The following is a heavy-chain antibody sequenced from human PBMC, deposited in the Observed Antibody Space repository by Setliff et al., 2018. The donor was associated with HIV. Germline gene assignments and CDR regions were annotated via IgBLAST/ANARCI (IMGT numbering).Heavy chain of an antibody. J-gene: IGHJ4*02. V-gene: IGHV1-2*02. Sequence: ASVKVSCKSSGYTFTDYFIHWVRQAPGQGLEWMGWISPDNGNTRISQRFRGSVTMTRDRSINTAYMELSGLTSDDTAVYYCARPKWRGYSYGPFDYWGQGTLVTVSS. CDR3: ARPKWRGYSYGPFDY. CDR2: ISPDNGNT. D-gene: IGHD5-18*01. CDR1: GYTFTDYF.